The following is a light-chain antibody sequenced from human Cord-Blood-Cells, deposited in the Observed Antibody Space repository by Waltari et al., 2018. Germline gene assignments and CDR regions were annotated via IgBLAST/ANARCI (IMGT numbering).Light chain of an antibody. CDR3: SSYTSSSTYV. CDR1: SSDVGGHNY. CDR2: DVS. Sequence: QSAMTQPASVSGSPGQSIPISCTGTSSDVGGHNYVSWYHQHPGKAPKLMIYDVSKRPSGVSNRFSGSKSGNTASLTISGLQAEDEADYYCSSYTSSSTYVFGTGTKVTVL. J-gene: IGLJ1*01. V-gene: IGLV2-14*01.